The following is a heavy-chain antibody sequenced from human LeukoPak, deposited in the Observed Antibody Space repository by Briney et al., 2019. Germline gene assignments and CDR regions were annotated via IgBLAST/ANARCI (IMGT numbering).Heavy chain of an antibody. D-gene: IGHD3-3*01. CDR1: GGSFSTYY. V-gene: IGHV4-34*01. CDR3: ARGGGSVTIFGVVSHSFGYYFDY. CDR2: SNHSGST. Sequence: SETLSLTCAVYGGSFSTYYWSWIRQPPGKGLEWIGESNHSGSTNYNPSLMSRVTISVDTSKNQFSLRLTSVTAAVTAVYYCARGGGSVTIFGVVSHSFGYYFDYWGQGTLVTVSS. J-gene: IGHJ4*02.